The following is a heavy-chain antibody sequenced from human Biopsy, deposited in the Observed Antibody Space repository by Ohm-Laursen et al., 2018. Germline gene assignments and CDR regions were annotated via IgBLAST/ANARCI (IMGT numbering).Heavy chain of an antibody. CDR1: GFTFSNYA. V-gene: IGHV3-30*03. Sequence: SLRLSCAASGFTFSNYAIHWVRQAPGRGLEWVALISSDGSSQYYADSVKGRFTISRDSSKNTLYLQMNSLKTEDTALYYCARAGRYCSGGGCYSWFDSWGQGTLVTVSS. CDR2: ISSDGSSQ. D-gene: IGHD2-15*01. J-gene: IGHJ5*01. CDR3: ARAGRYCSGGGCYSWFDS.